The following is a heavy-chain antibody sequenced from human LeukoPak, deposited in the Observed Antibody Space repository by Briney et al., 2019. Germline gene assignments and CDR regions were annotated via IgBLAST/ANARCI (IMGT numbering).Heavy chain of an antibody. V-gene: IGHV5-51*01. CDR3: ARIKWGIYGDDWGYFDY. D-gene: IGHD3-16*01. CDR2: IYPGDSDT. CDR1: GYSFTSYW. Sequence: GESLKISCKGSGYSFTSYWIGWVRQMPGKGLEWMGIIYPGDSDTRYSPSFQGQVTISANKSISTAYLQWSSLKASDAAMYYCARIKWGIYGDDWGYFDYWGQGTLVTVSS. J-gene: IGHJ4*02.